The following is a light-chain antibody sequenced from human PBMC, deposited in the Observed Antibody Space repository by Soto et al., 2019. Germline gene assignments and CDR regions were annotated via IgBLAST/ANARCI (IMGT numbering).Light chain of an antibody. CDR3: QHASSFPLT. CDR1: QPISSW. J-gene: IGKJ2*01. CDR2: AAS. V-gene: IGKV1-12*01. Sequence: DIQMTQSPSTVSASVGDGVTITCRASQPISSWLAWFRQRPGKAPELLIYAASTLHSGVPSRFSGSGSGTDFALTISGLPHEDVATYYWQHASSFPLTFGQGTRVDIK.